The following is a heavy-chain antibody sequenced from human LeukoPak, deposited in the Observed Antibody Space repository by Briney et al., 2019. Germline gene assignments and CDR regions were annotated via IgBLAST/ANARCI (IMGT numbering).Heavy chain of an antibody. V-gene: IGHV3-66*01. CDR2: IYSGGST. D-gene: IGHD3-22*01. J-gene: IGHJ4*02. Sequence: GGSLRLSCAASGFTVSSNYMSWVRQAPGKGLEWVSVIYSGGSTYYADSVKGRFTISRDNSKNTLYLQMNSLRAEDTAVYYCARERSYYYDSSGYYLGMDYWGQGTLVTVSS. CDR3: ARERSYYYDSSGYYLGMDY. CDR1: GFTVSSNY.